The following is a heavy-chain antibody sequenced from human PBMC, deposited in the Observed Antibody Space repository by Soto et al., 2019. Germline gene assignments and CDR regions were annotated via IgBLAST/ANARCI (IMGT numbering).Heavy chain of an antibody. CDR2: IYYSGST. CDR3: ARDGIAVAGNPFDY. CDR1: GGSISSYY. V-gene: IGHV4-59*01. D-gene: IGHD6-19*01. Sequence: TSETLSLTCTVSGGSISSYYGSWIRQPPGKGLEWIGYIYYSGSTNYNPSLKSRVTISVDTSKNQFSLKLSSVTAADTAVYYCARDGIAVAGNPFDYWGQGTLVTV. J-gene: IGHJ4*02.